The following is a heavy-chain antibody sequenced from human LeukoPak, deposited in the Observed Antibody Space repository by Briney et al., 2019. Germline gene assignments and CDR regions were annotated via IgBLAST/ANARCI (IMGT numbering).Heavy chain of an antibody. CDR2: ISYDGSNK. J-gene: IGHJ4*02. Sequence: GGSLRLSCAASGFTFSSYGMHWVRQAPGKGLEWVAVISYDGSNKYYADSVKGRFTISRDNSKNTLYLQMNSLRAEDTAVYYCAKDRIAGVGTASMIFDYWGQGTLVTVSS. D-gene: IGHD6-19*01. CDR3: AKDRIAGVGTASMIFDY. V-gene: IGHV3-30*18. CDR1: GFTFSSYG.